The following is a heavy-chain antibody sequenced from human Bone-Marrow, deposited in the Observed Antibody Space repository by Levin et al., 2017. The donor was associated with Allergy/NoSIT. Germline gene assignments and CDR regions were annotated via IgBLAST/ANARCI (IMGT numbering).Heavy chain of an antibody. D-gene: IGHD3-10*01. CDR2: ISSRSSDRNTI. CDR1: GLTFSSHN. Sequence: GESLKISCAVSGLTFSSHNMNWVRQAPGKGLEWVSYISSRSSDRNTIYYADSVKGRFTISRDDAKNSLFLQMNSLRDDDTAVYYCATTNSFYYGSGSVYWGQGTLVTVSS. CDR3: ATTNSFYYGSGSVY. V-gene: IGHV3-48*02. J-gene: IGHJ4*02.